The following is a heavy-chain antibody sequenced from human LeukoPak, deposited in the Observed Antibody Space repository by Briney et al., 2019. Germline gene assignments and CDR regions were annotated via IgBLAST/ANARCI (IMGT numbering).Heavy chain of an antibody. CDR3: ARDLNY. CDR1: GFTVSNNY. J-gene: IGHJ4*02. CDR2: IYSGDAP. V-gene: IGHV3-53*01. Sequence: GGSLRLSCAASGFTVSNNYMSWVRQAPGKGLEWVSRIYSGDAPAYADSVKGRFTISRDNSKNTLYLQMNSLRAEDTAVYYCARDLNYWGQGTLVTVSS.